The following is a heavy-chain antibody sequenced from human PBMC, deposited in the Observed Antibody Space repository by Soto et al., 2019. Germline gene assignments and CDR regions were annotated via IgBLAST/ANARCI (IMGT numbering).Heavy chain of an antibody. CDR3: ARGKGFDWSKGGDAFDI. V-gene: IGHV1-18*01. CDR1: GYTFTSYG. Sequence: ASVKVSCKASGYTFTSYGISWVRQAPGQGLEWMGWISAYNGNTNYAQKLQGRVTMTTDTSTSTAYMELRSLRSDDTAVYYCARGKGFDWSKGGDAFDIWGQGTMVTVSS. D-gene: IGHD3-9*01. J-gene: IGHJ3*02. CDR2: ISAYNGNT.